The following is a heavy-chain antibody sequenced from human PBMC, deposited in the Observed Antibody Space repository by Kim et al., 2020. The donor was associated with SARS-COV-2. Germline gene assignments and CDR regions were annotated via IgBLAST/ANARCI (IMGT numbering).Heavy chain of an antibody. CDR2: INAGNGNT. J-gene: IGHJ6*02. D-gene: IGHD5-12*01. Sequence: ASVKVSCKASGYTFTSYAMHWVRQAPGQRLEWMGWINAGNGNTKYSQKFQGRVTITRDTSASTAYMELSSLRSEDTAVYYCARDPQYQLLHRNSGYDFYYYYGMDVWGQGTTVTVSS. CDR1: GYTFTSYA. CDR3: ARDPQYQLLHRNSGYDFYYYYGMDV. V-gene: IGHV1-3*01.